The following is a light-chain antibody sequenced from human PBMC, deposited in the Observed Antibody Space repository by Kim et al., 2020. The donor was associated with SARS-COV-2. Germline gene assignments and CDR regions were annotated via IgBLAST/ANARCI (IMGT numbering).Light chain of an antibody. J-gene: IGLJ3*02. Sequence: APGKRATISCGGHDIGIKSVNWYQQKPGQAPIVVIYHDTDRPSGIPERFSGSNSGNSATLTITGVEAGDEADYYCQVWDSRGDEWVFGGGTKLTVL. CDR1: DIGIKS. CDR3: QVWDSRGDEWV. CDR2: HDT. V-gene: IGLV3-21*04.